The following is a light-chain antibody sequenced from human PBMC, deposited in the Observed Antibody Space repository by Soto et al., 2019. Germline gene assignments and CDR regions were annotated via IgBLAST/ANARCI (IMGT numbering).Light chain of an antibody. V-gene: IGKV1-5*03. Sequence: DIQMTQSPSTLSASVGDRVTITCRASQSISSWLAWYQQKPGKAPKLLIYKASNLESGVPSRFTGNGSGTEFTLTISSLQPDDFATYYCQQYNSWTFGQGTKVDI. CDR2: KAS. J-gene: IGKJ1*01. CDR3: QQYNSWT. CDR1: QSISSW.